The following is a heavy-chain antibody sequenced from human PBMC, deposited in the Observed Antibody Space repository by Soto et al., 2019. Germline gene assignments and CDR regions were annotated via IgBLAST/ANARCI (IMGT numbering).Heavy chain of an antibody. J-gene: IGHJ4*02. CDR1: GGSVSSGSYY. CDR2: IYYSGST. D-gene: IGHD1-26*01. V-gene: IGHV4-61*01. CDR3: ARDLISGSHYAGGWYYFDS. Sequence: PSETLSLTCTVSGGSVSSGSYYWSWIRQPPGKGLECIGYIYYSGSTNYNPSLKSRVTISVDTSKNQFSLKLSSVTAADTAVYYCARDLISGSHYAGGWYYFDSWGQGTQVTVSS.